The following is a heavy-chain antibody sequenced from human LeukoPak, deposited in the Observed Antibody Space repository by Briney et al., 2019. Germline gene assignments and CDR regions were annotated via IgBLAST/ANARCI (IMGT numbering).Heavy chain of an antibody. D-gene: IGHD3-9*01. Sequence: ASVTVSCKASGYTFTSYGISWVRQAPGQGLEWMGWISAYNGNTNYAQKLQGRVTMTTVTSTSTAYMELRIQRSDDTAVYYCARDVLRYFDWLPYFDYWGQGTLVTVSS. CDR3: ARDVLRYFDWLPYFDY. J-gene: IGHJ4*02. CDR2: ISAYNGNT. CDR1: GYTFTSYG. V-gene: IGHV1-18*01.